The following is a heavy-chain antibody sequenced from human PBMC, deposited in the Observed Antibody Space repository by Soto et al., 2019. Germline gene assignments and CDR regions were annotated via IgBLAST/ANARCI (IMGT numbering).Heavy chain of an antibody. Sequence: GGSLRLSCAASGFTFSSYAMSWVRQAPGKGLEWVSAISGSGGSTYYADSVKGRFTISRDNSKNTLYRQMNSLRAEDTAVYYCAKVDIVATRDPQFDPWGQGTLVTVSS. CDR3: AKVDIVATRDPQFDP. V-gene: IGHV3-23*01. CDR1: GFTFSSYA. CDR2: ISGSGGST. D-gene: IGHD5-12*01. J-gene: IGHJ5*02.